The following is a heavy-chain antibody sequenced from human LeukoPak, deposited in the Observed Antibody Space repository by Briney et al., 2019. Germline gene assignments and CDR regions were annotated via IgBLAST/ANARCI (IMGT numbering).Heavy chain of an antibody. CDR3: AREGPLGKYYDY. CDR1: GDSVSNLF. J-gene: IGHJ4*02. CDR2: IHYTGGT. Sequence: PSETLSLTCTVPGDSVSNLFWSWIRQPPGKGLEWIGYIHYTGGTDYNPSLKSRVTISLDTSKNQFSLRLSSVTAADTAFYYCAREGPLGKYYDYWGQGTLVTVSS. D-gene: IGHD3-16*01. V-gene: IGHV4-59*02.